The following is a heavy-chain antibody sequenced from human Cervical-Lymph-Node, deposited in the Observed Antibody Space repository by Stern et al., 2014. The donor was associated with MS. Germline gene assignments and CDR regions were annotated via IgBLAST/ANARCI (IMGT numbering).Heavy chain of an antibody. Sequence: QVQLVQSGGGVVHPGKSLTLSCTTSGFMLTNYGIHWVRQTPGKGLEWVAVFWHDGNNNYFAESVKDRFTVSRDMSKKTVYLHLNSVTVDDTALYFCVRASGSYPGGFWGQGTLVTVSS. CDR3: VRASGSYPGGF. V-gene: IGHV3-33*01. J-gene: IGHJ4*02. CDR1: GFMLTNYG. CDR2: FWHDGNNN. D-gene: IGHD3-16*02.